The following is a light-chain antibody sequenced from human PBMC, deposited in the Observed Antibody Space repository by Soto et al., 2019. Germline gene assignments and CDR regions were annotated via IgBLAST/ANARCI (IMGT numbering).Light chain of an antibody. CDR1: SGDVGGYYY. CDR3: SSYTAGGTI. J-gene: IGLJ1*01. V-gene: IGLV2-14*01. CDR2: EVS. Sequence: QSVLTQPASVSGSPGQSITISCTGTSGDVGGYYYVSWYQQLPGKAPKLMTSEVSNRPSGVSNRFSGSKSGNTASLTISGLQAEDEADYYCSSYTAGGTIFGTGTSSPS.